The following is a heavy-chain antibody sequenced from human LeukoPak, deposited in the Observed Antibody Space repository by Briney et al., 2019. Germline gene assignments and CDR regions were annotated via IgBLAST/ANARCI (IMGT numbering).Heavy chain of an antibody. J-gene: IGHJ5*02. CDR3: ARVALSRGWPNNWVDP. D-gene: IGHD6-19*01. V-gene: IGHV1-2*04. Sequence: ASVKVSCKASGYTFTGYYMHWVRQAPGQGLEWMGWINPNSGGTNYAQKFQGWVTMTRDTSISTAYMELSRLRSDDTAVYYCARVALSRGWPNNWVDPWGQGTLVTVSS. CDR2: INPNSGGT. CDR1: GYTFTGYY.